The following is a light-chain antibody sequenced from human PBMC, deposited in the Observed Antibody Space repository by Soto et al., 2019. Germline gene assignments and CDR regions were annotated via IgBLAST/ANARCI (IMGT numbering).Light chain of an antibody. CDR1: SSNIGSNT. Sequence: QSVLTQPPSASGTPGQRVTISCSGSSSNIGSNTVNWYQQLPGMAPKLLVHSSHQRPSGVPDRFSGSKSGTSASLAISGLQSEDEAEYYCAARDDSLNGDVVFGGGTKLTVL. CDR3: AARDDSLNGDVV. CDR2: SSH. V-gene: IGLV1-44*01. J-gene: IGLJ2*01.